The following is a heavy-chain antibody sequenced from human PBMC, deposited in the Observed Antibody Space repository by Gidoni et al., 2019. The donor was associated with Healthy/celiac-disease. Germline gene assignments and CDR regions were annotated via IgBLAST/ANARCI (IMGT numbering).Heavy chain of an antibody. CDR1: GFTFSSYA. D-gene: IGHD3-9*01. J-gene: IGHJ4*02. Sequence: EVQLLESGGGLVQPGGSLRLSCAASGFTFSSYAMSWVRQAPGEGREWGPAISGSGGSTYYPDSGKGRFTISRDNSKNTLYLQMNSLRAEDTAVYYCAKAPLRYFDWLLLYPYFDYWGQGTLVTVSS. V-gene: IGHV3-23*01. CDR2: ISGSGGST. CDR3: AKAPLRYFDWLLLYPYFDY.